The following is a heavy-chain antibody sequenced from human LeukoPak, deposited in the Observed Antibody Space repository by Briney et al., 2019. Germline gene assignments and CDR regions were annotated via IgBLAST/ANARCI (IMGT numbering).Heavy chain of an antibody. CDR3: ASGGLVSRYLDH. CDR1: GGSISSFY. D-gene: IGHD3-9*01. CDR2: IYSSGST. Sequence: SETLSLTCTVSGGSISSFYWSWIRQPAGKGLEWIGRIYSSGSTNYNPSLKSRVTMSVDESKHEFSLKLTSVTAADTAVYYCASGGLVSRYLDHWGQGTLVTVSS. J-gene: IGHJ4*02. V-gene: IGHV4-4*07.